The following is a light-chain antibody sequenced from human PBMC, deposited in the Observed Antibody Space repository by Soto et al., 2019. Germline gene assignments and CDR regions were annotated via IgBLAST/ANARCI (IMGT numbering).Light chain of an antibody. V-gene: IGKV1-27*01. Sequence: DIQMTQSPSSLSVSVGDRVTITCRASQDIANYVAWYQQQPGKVPKLLIYAASTLQSGVPSRFSGSGSGTDFTLTINSLQPEDIATYYCQKYDRAPFTFGPRTRVDFK. CDR1: QDIANY. CDR2: AAS. J-gene: IGKJ3*01. CDR3: QKYDRAPFT.